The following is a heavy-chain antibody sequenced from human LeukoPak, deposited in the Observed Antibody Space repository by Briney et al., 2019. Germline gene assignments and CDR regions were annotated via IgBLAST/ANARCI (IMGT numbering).Heavy chain of an antibody. V-gene: IGHV1-46*01. CDR3: ARRYSGYDFGY. Sequence: ASVNVSCKASGYTFTSYSMHWVRQAPGQGLEWMGVINPSGVSTTNAQKFQGRVTMTWDTSTSTVYMELSSLRSEETAVYYCARRYSGYDFGYWGQGTLVTVSS. CDR2: INPSGVST. J-gene: IGHJ4*02. D-gene: IGHD5-12*01. CDR1: GYTFTSYS.